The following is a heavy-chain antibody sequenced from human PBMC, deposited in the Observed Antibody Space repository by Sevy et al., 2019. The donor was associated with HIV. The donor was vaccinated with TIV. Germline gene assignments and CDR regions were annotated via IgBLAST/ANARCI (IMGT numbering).Heavy chain of an antibody. CDR3: ARDVGELGHSLKDIVGTISTLFFDY. Sequence: GGSLRLSCTASGFIFSTYSMSWVRQTPGKGLEWVANIRKDGSEKYYVDSVKGRFTISRDNAKKSMYLQMNSLRVEDTAGYYCARDVGELGHSLKDIVGTISTLFFDYWGQGTRVTVSS. D-gene: IGHD5-12*01. CDR1: GFIFSTYS. V-gene: IGHV3-7*01. CDR2: IRKDGSEK. J-gene: IGHJ4*02.